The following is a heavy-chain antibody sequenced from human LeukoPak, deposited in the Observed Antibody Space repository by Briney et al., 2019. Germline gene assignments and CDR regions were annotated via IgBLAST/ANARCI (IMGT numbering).Heavy chain of an antibody. V-gene: IGHV3-20*04. CDR2: INWNGGST. CDR3: ARGLKEYGSGSYYNAPYYYYYMDV. D-gene: IGHD3-10*01. J-gene: IGHJ6*03. CDR1: GLTFDDYG. Sequence: GGSLRLSCAASGLTFDDYGMSWVRQAPGKGLEWVSGINWNGGSTGYADSVKGRFTISRDNAKNSLYLQMNSLRAEDTALYYCARGLKEYGSGSYYNAPYYYYYMDVWGKGTTVTVSS.